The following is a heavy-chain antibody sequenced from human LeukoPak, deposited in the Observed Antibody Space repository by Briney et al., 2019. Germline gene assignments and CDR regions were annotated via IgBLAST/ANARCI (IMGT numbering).Heavy chain of an antibody. J-gene: IGHJ4*02. CDR3: ARGHGPGGSRWPNLDH. V-gene: IGHV1-8*01. CDR2: MDPNSGNT. D-gene: IGHD6-13*01. CDR1: AYTFTSYD. Sequence: ASVKVSCKASAYTFTSYDINWVRQATGQGLEWMGWMDPNSGNTAYAQKFQGRVTTTRDTSISTAYMELSSLRSEDTAVYYCARGHGPGGSRWPNLDHWGQGTLVTVSS.